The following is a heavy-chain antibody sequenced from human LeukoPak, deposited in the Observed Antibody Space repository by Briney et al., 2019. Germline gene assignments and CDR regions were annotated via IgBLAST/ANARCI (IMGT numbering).Heavy chain of an antibody. CDR1: GYNCANYW. J-gene: IGHJ4*02. Sequence: KISCKASGYNCANYWIGWVRQMPGKGLEWMGIMYPGDSDTRYSPSFQGQVTISADKSITTVYLQWSSLKASDTAMYYCARHGYAIDYWGQGTLVTVSS. V-gene: IGHV5-51*01. CDR3: ARHGYAIDY. CDR2: MYPGDSDT. D-gene: IGHD3-16*01.